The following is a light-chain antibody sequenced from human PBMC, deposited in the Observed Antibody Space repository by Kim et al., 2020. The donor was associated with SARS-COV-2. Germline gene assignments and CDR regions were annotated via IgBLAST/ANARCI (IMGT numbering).Light chain of an antibody. V-gene: IGLV10-54*01. CDR3: SAWDHSLSAWV. CDR2: RNN. J-gene: IGLJ3*02. Sequence: RQTATLTCTGNRNNVGNQGVAWLQQHQGHPPKLLSYRNNNRPSGISERLSASRSGDTASLTITGLQPEDEADYYCSAWDHSLSAWVFGGGTKLTVL. CDR1: RNNVGNQG.